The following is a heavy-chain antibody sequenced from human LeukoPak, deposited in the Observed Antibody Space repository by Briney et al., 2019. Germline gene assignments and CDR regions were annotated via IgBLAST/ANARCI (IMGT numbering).Heavy chain of an antibody. J-gene: IGHJ3*02. V-gene: IGHV2-5*02. CDR2: IYWGDDE. CDR1: WFSLSTRGVG. CDR3: AHRRVGATTAHDAFDI. D-gene: IGHD1-26*01. Sequence: ESGPTLVKPTQTLTLTCTFSWFSLSTRGVGVGWIRQPPVKALERLALIYWGDDEPYSPSLNSSLTITKDTSKKQWVLTTTNMDPVDTATYYCAHRRVGATTAHDAFDIWGQGTVVTVSS.